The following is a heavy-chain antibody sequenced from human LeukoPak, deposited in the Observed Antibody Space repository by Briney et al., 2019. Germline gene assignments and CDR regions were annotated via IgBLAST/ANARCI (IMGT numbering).Heavy chain of an antibody. CDR3: ARAPRYSRSMYNQYYMDV. J-gene: IGHJ6*03. CDR2: IRDYNGNT. CDR1: GCTFTSYG. D-gene: IGHD1-1*01. V-gene: IGHV1-18*01. Sequence: ASVKVSCTASGCTFTSYGFSWVRQAPGQGLEWMGWIRDYNGNTNYPQKVHGRATMTTVTTSITAYMGLRSLRSDDAAVYYCARAPRYSRSMYNQYYMDVWGKGTMVTVSS.